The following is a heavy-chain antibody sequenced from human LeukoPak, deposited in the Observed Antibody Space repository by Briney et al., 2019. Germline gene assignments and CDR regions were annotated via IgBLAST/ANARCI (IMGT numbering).Heavy chain of an antibody. CDR2: IYYIGST. CDR3: ARENSSSWYVNYYYGMDV. CDR1: GDSISSYY. J-gene: IGHJ6*02. D-gene: IGHD6-13*01. V-gene: IGHV4-59*01. Sequence: SETLSLTCTVSGDSISSYYWSWIRQPPGKGLEWIGYIYYIGSTNYNPSLKSRVTISVDTSKNQFSLKLSSVTAADTAVYYCARENSSSWYVNYYYGMDVWGQGTTVTVSS.